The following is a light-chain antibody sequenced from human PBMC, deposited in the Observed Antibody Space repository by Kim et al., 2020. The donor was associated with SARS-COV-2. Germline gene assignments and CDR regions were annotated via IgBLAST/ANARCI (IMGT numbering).Light chain of an antibody. CDR3: QQLNSYPRWT. Sequence: SVGDRVTITGRASQGISSYLAWYQQKPGKAPKLLIYAASTLQSGVPSRFSGSGSGTEFTLTISSLQPEDFATYYCQQLNSYPRWTFGQGTKVDIK. V-gene: IGKV1-9*01. CDR1: QGISSY. CDR2: AAS. J-gene: IGKJ1*01.